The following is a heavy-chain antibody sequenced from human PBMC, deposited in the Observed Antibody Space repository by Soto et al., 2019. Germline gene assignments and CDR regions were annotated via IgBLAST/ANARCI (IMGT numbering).Heavy chain of an antibody. CDR1: GGSFSGYY. Sequence: SEILSLTCAVYGGSFSGYYWSCIRQPPGKGLEWIGEINHSGSTNYNPSLKSRVTISVDTSKNQFSLKLSSVTAADTAVYYCARVLAARLYYWVDPWGQGTLVTVSS. CDR2: INHSGST. CDR3: ARVLAARLYYWVDP. V-gene: IGHV4-34*01. D-gene: IGHD6-6*01. J-gene: IGHJ5*02.